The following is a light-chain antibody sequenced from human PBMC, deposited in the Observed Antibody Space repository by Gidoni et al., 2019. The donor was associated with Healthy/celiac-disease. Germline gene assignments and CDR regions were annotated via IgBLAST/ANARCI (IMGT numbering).Light chain of an antibody. CDR2: AAS. Sequence: DIQMTQSPSSLSASVGDRVTITCRASQSISSYLNWYQQKPGKAPKLLIYAASSLQSGVPSGFSGSGSGTDFTLTISSLQPEDFATYYCQQSYRWTFGQGTKVEIK. CDR1: QSISSY. J-gene: IGKJ1*01. CDR3: QQSYRWT. V-gene: IGKV1-39*01.